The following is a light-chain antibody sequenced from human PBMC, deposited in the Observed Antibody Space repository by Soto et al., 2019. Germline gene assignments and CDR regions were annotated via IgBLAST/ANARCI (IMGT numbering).Light chain of an antibody. CDR1: RIGSKS. J-gene: IGLJ1*01. V-gene: IGLV3-21*02. CDR3: TSYTSSSPYV. CDR2: DDS. Sequence: SYELTQPPSVSVAPGQTARITCGGNRIGSKSVHWFQQKPGQAPVLVVHDDSDRPSGIPERFSGSNSGGTATLTISRVEAGDEADYYCTSYTSSSPYVFGTGTKVTVL.